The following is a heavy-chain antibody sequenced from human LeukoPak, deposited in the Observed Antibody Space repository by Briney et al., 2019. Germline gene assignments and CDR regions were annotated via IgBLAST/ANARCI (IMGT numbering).Heavy chain of an antibody. CDR3: ASGRRGDYYDSSGYYDY. J-gene: IGHJ4*02. V-gene: IGHV3-30*03. D-gene: IGHD3-22*01. CDR1: GYTFSSYG. Sequence: GGSLRLSCAASGYTFSSYGLHWVSQAPGKGLEWVAVISYDGSNKYYADSVKGRFTISRDNSKNTLYLQMNSLRAEDTAVYYCASGRRGDYYDSSGYYDYWGQGTRVTVSS. CDR2: ISYDGSNK.